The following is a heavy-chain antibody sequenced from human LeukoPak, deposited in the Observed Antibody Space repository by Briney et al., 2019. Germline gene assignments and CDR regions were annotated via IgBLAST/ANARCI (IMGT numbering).Heavy chain of an antibody. D-gene: IGHD6-13*01. CDR1: GFTVSSNY. J-gene: IGHJ6*03. Sequence: GGSLRLSCAASGFTVSSNYMSWVRQAPGKGLEWVSVIYSGGSTYYADSVKGRFTISRDNAKNSLYLQMNSLRAEDTAVYYCARDRIAAAGNYYYYYYMDVWGKGTTVTVSS. CDR3: ARDRIAAAGNYYYYYYMDV. V-gene: IGHV3-53*01. CDR2: IYSGGST.